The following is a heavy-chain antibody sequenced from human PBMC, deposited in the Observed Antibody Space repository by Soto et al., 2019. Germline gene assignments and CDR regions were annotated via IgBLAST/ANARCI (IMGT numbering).Heavy chain of an antibody. Sequence: ESLKISCKGSGYSFSSYYIGWVRQVSGKGLEWMGIIYPGDSETRYSPSFQGQVTISADKAIRTAYLQWSSLKASDTAIYYCARQESGSGSSTNHYFYGMDVWGRGTTVTVSS. CDR3: ARQESGSGSSTNHYFYGMDV. CDR1: GYSFSSYY. V-gene: IGHV5-51*01. J-gene: IGHJ6*02. D-gene: IGHD3-10*01. CDR2: IYPGDSET.